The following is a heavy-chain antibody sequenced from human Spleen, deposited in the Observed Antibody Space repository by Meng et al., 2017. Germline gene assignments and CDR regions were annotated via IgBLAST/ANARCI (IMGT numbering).Heavy chain of an antibody. Sequence: QIQLQQSGPGLVKPSQTLSLNCAISGDSVSRNSADWNWLRQSPSRALEWLGRTYYRSKWYNDYAVSVKSRITINPDTSKNQFSLQLNSVTPEDTAVYYCARQEGAFDYWGQGTLVTVSS. V-gene: IGHV6-1*01. CDR2: TYYRSKWYN. CDR3: ARQEGAFDY. CDR1: GDSVSRNSAD. J-gene: IGHJ4*02. D-gene: IGHD3-16*01.